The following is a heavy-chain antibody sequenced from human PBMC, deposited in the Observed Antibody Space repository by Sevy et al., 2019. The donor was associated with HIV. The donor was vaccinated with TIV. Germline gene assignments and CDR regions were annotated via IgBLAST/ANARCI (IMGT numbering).Heavy chain of an antibody. CDR3: AKDLRNYYYYGMDV. CDR2: ISGSGGST. V-gene: IGHV3-23*01. CDR1: GFTFSSYA. Sequence: GGSLRLSCAASGFTFSSYAMSWVRQAPGKGLEWVSAISGSGGSTYYADSVKGRFTISRDNSKNTLYLQMNSLIAEDTAVYYCAKDLRNYYYYGMDVWGQGTTVTVSS. J-gene: IGHJ6*02.